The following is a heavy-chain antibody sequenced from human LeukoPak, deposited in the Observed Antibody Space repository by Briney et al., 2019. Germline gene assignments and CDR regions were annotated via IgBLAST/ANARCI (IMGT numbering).Heavy chain of an antibody. CDR3: AKKKGQAAAGTELVWIGY. Sequence: PAGSLRLSCAASGFTFSNYAMNWVRQAPGKGLEWLSAISASGGDTYYADSVKGRFTISRDHTQNTLYLQMNSLRAEDAAVYYCAKKKGQAAAGTELVWIGYWGQGTLVTVSS. CDR2: ISASGGDT. CDR1: GFTFSNYA. V-gene: IGHV3-23*01. J-gene: IGHJ4*02. D-gene: IGHD6-13*01.